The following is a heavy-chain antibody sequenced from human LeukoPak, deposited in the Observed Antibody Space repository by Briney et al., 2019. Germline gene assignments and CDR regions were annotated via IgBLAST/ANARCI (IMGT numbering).Heavy chain of an antibody. D-gene: IGHD2-2*01. CDR3: ARGIVVSPAAPYSWFDP. CDR2: INHRGSDQ. CDR1: GFTFGSSW. Sequence: GGSLRLSCAASGFTFGSSWMIWVRQAPGEGLEWGANINHRGSDQRYVDSVKGRFTISRDNTKNSLYLQMNGLRAEDTAVYYRARGIVVSPAAPYSWFDPRGQGTLVIVSS. J-gene: IGHJ5*02. V-gene: IGHV3-7*03.